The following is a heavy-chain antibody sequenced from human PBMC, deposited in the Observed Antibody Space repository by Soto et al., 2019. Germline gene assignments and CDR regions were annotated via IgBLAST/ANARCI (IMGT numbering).Heavy chain of an antibody. CDR1: GYTFISYG. D-gene: IGHD3-10*01. CDR2: ISAYNGNT. J-gene: IGHJ4*02. CDR3: ARDFRAGIYYGSASSIDY. V-gene: IGHV1-18*01. Sequence: QVQLVQSGAEVKKPGASVKVSCKASGYTFISYGISWVRQAPGQGLEWMGWISAYNGNTNYAQKLQGRVTMTTDTSTSTAYMELRSLRSDATAVYYCARDFRAGIYYGSASSIDYWGQGTLVTVSS.